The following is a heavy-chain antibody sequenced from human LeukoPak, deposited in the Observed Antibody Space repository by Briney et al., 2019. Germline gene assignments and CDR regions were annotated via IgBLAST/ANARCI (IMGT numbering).Heavy chain of an antibody. CDR2: ISSGGSTI. Sequence: GGSLRLSCAVSGFTFSDYYMSWIRQAPGKGLEWVSYISSGGSTISHADSVKGRFTISRDNVENSLYLQMNSLRAEDTAVYYCAKVNAGSAFDYWGQGTLVTVSS. V-gene: IGHV3-11*01. CDR3: AKVNAGSAFDY. CDR1: GFTFSDYY. J-gene: IGHJ4*02.